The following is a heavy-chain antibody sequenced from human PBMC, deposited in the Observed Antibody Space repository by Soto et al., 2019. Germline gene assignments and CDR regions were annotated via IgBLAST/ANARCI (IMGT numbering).Heavy chain of an antibody. J-gene: IGHJ5*02. CDR3: ARDGGPSGCYCSYWFAP. V-gene: IGHV1-69*12. CDR1: GGTFSSYA. D-gene: IGHD2-21*01. CDR2: IIPIFGTA. Sequence: QVQLVQSGAEVKKPGSSVKVSCKASGGTFSSYAITWVRQAPGQGLEWMGGIIPIFGTANYAQKFQGRVTKTVDESPIAADTDVSRLSSEDTAVYCWARDGGPSGCYCSYWFAPWGQGALGTVSS.